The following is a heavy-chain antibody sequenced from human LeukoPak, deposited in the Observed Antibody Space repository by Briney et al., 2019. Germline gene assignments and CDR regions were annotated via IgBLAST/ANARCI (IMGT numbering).Heavy chain of an antibody. J-gene: IGHJ4*02. V-gene: IGHV1-69*04. CDR3: ARAYSSGSDY. D-gene: IGHD6-19*01. CDR1: GGTFSSYA. Sequence: GASVTVSCKASGGTFSSYAISWVRQAPGQGLEWMGRIIPILGIANYAQKFQGRVTITADKSTSTAYMEPSSLRSEDTAVYYCARAYSSGSDYWGQGTLVTVSS. CDR2: IIPILGIA.